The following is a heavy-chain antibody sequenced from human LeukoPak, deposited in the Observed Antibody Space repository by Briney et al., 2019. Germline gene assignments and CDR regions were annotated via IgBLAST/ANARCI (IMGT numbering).Heavy chain of an antibody. CDR3: ARADCSGGSCYFDY. CDR1: GFXFTTYW. J-gene: IGHJ4*02. D-gene: IGHD2-15*01. Sequence: GGSLRLSCAASGFXFTTYWIHWVRQAPGKGLVWVSRINTDGSSASYADSVKGRFTISRDTAKNTLYLQMNSLRAEDTAVYYCARADCSGGSCYFDYWGQGALVTVSS. CDR2: INTDGSSA. V-gene: IGHV3-74*01.